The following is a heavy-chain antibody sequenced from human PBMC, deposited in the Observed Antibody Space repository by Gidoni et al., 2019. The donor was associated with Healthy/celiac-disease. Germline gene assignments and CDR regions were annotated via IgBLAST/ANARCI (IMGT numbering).Heavy chain of an antibody. CDR2: IYYSGST. CDR1: GGPISSSSYY. Sequence: QLQLQESGPGLVKPSETLSLTCTVSGGPISSSSYYWGCIRQPPGKGLEWIGSIYYSGSTYYNPSRKSRVTIAGDTSKNKCAMKLSSVTAADTAVYYWARRGPGFTVTTYYWGQGTLVTVSS. J-gene: IGHJ4*02. V-gene: IGHV4-39*01. D-gene: IGHD4-17*01. CDR3: ARRGPGFTVTTYY.